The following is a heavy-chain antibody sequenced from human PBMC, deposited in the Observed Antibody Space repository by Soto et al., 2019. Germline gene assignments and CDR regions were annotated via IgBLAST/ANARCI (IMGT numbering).Heavy chain of an antibody. CDR1: GGTFSSYA. D-gene: IGHD3-22*01. CDR3: ARGRIPDYYYDSSGYSA. J-gene: IGHJ3*01. V-gene: IGHV1-69*13. CDR2: IIPIFGTA. Sequence: SVKVSCKASGGTFSSYAISWVRQAPGQGLEWMGEIIPIFGTANYAQKFQGRVTITADESTSTAYMELSSLRSEDTAVYYCARGRIPDYYYDSSGYSAWGQGTMVTV.